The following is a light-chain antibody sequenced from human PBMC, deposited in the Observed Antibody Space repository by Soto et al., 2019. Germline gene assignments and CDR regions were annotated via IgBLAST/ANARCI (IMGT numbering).Light chain of an antibody. CDR1: QSISNW. Sequence: DIQMTQSPSTLSASVGDRVTITCRASQSISNWLVWYQQKPGKAPKLLIYQASSLESGVPSRFSGRGSGSDFTLTISSPQPEDIATYYCQEAYSFPVTCGQGTRLEIK. CDR2: QAS. J-gene: IGKJ5*01. CDR3: QEAYSFPVT. V-gene: IGKV1-5*03.